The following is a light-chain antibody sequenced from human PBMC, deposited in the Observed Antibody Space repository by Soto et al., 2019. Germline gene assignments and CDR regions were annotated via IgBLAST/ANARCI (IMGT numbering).Light chain of an antibody. V-gene: IGLV1-51*01. J-gene: IGLJ2*01. Sequence: QSVLTQPPSVCAAPGQKVTISCSGSSSNIGNNYVFWYQQLPGTAPKLLIYDNDKRPSGIPDRFSGSKSGTSATLGITGLQTGDEADYYCATWDTSLSVGVFGGGTKLTVL. CDR1: SSNIGNNY. CDR3: ATWDTSLSVGV. CDR2: DND.